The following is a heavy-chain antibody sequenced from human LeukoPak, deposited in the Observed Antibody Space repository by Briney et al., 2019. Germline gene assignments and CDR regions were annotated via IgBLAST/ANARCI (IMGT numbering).Heavy chain of an antibody. CDR3: ARVRGVLRFFDWYYVY. J-gene: IGHJ4*02. CDR1: GFTFSNYW. CDR2: IKQDGSEK. D-gene: IGHD3-9*01. Sequence: GGSLRLSCAASGFTFSNYWMNWVRQAPGKGLEWVAYIKQDGSEKYYVDSVKGRFTISRDNAKNSLSLQMNSLRAEDTAVYYCARVRGVLRFFDWYYVYWGQGTLVTVSS. V-gene: IGHV3-7*03.